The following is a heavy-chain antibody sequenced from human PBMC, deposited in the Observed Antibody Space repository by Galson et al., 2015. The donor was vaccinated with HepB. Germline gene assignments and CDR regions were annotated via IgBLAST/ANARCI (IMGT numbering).Heavy chain of an antibody. CDR2: ISYDGSNK. J-gene: IGHJ4*02. CDR1: GFTFSNCT. Sequence: SLRLSCAASGFTFSNCTLHWVRQAPGKRLEWVAVISYDGSNKYYADSVKGRFTISRDNSKNTLYLQMNSLRTEDTAVYYCARDLGGQWLVYFDYWGQGTLVAVSS. V-gene: IGHV3-30*04. CDR3: ARDLGGQWLVYFDY. D-gene: IGHD6-19*01.